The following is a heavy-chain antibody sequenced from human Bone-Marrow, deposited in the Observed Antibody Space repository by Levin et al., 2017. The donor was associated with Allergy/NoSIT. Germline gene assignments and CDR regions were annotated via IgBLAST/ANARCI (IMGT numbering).Heavy chain of an antibody. CDR3: ATGPSAFDY. J-gene: IGHJ4*02. CDR1: SGSISSHNYN. Sequence: SETLSLTCIVSSGSISSHNYNWGWIRQPPGTGLEWIGTIYYSRSTYYNPSLTSRVTISVDTSKNQFSLELTSLTAADTAVYYCATGPSAFDYCGQGTLVTVSS. CDR2: IYYSRST. V-gene: IGHV4-39*01.